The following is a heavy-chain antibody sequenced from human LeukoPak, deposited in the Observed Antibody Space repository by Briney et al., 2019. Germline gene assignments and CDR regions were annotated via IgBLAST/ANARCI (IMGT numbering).Heavy chain of an antibody. J-gene: IGHJ4*02. CDR3: AREGCTTTSCHTIDF. CDR2: KYPVDSET. D-gene: IGHD2-2*02. CDR1: GYTSTKSW. V-gene: IGHV5-51*01. Sequence: GEALKISCKGSGYTSTKSWIAWVRHMPRKGLELMGIKYPVDSETRYSPSFQGQVTISVHKSISTAYLQWSSLKVSDTAMYYCAREGCTTTSCHTIDFWGQGTLVTVSS.